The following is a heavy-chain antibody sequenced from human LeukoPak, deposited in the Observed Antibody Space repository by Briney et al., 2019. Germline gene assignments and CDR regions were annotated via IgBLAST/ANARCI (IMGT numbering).Heavy chain of an antibody. CDR3: ARAVSGHYYDNTGADY. CDR1: GGSISSGGYY. Sequence: SETLSLTCTVSGGSISSGGYYWSWIRQHPGKGLEWIGFIYYSGSTYYNPSLKSRVTISVDTSKNQFSLKLSSVTAADTAVYYCARAVSGHYYDNTGADYWGQGTLVTVSS. V-gene: IGHV4-31*03. D-gene: IGHD3-22*01. CDR2: IYYSGST. J-gene: IGHJ4*02.